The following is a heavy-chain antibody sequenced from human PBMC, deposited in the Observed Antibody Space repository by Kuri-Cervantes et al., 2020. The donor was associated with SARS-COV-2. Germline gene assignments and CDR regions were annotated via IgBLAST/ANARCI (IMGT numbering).Heavy chain of an antibody. Sequence: GGSLRLSCKVSGYTLTELSMHRVRQAPGKGLEWMGGFDPEDGETIYAQKFQGRVTMTEDTSTDTAYMELSSLRSEDTAVYYCATHRSLRFLEWFRYWGQGTLVTVSS. CDR2: FDPEDGET. J-gene: IGHJ4*02. CDR3: ATHRSLRFLEWFRY. CDR1: GYTLTELS. V-gene: IGHV1-24*01. D-gene: IGHD3-3*01.